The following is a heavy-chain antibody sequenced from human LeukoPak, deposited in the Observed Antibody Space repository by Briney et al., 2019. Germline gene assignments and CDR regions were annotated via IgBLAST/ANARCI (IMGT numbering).Heavy chain of an antibody. V-gene: IGHV4-4*02. CDR1: GGSLSTTSW. J-gene: IGHJ5*02. Sequence: SETLSLTCAVSGGSLSTTSWWVWLRPPPGKGLEWIGEVYHSGGGNKNYNPSLKSRATISIDTSRNQFSLKLSSVTAADTAVYYCARGLRVRGVIIHWFDPWGQGTLVTVSS. CDR2: VYHSGGGNK. CDR3: ARGLRVRGVIIHWFDP. D-gene: IGHD3-10*01.